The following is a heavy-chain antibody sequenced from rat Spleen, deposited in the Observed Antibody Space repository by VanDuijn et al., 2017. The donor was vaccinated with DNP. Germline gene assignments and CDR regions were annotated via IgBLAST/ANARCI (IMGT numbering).Heavy chain of an antibody. CDR1: GFIFSNYW. D-gene: IGHD1-2*01. J-gene: IGHJ3*01. V-gene: IGHV5-31*01. Sequence: EVQLVESGGGPAQPGRSLKLSCVASGFIFSNYWMTWIRQAPGKGLEWVASISNTGDNTYYSDSVKGRFSLSRDNAKSTLYLQMDSLRSEDTATYYCATSDSYGFAYWGQGTLVTVSS. CDR2: ISNTGDNT. CDR3: ATSDSYGFAY.